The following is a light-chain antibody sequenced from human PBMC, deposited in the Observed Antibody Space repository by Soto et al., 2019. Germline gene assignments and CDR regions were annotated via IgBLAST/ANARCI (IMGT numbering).Light chain of an antibody. V-gene: IGKV3-15*01. CDR2: GAS. Sequence: EIVMTQSPATLSVSPGERATLSCRASQSVSSNLAWYQQKPGQAPRLLISGASTRATGVPARFTGSGSATDFTLTISSLQSEDFAVYFCHQYDNWPLTFGPGTKVDIK. J-gene: IGKJ3*01. CDR1: QSVSSN. CDR3: HQYDNWPLT.